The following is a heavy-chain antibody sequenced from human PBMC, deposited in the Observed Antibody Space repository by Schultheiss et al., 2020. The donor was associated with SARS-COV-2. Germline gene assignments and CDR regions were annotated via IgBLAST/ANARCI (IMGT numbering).Heavy chain of an antibody. D-gene: IGHD4-17*01. V-gene: IGHV1-18*01. CDR3: ARDLPDDYGDYIDYFDY. CDR2: ISAYNGNT. Sequence: ASVKVSCKASGYTFTSYGISWVRQAPGQGLEWMGWISAYNGNTNYAQKLQGRVTMTTDTSTSTAYMELRSLRSDDTAVYYCARDLPDDYGDYIDYFDYWGQGTLVTVSS. J-gene: IGHJ4*02. CDR1: GYTFTSYG.